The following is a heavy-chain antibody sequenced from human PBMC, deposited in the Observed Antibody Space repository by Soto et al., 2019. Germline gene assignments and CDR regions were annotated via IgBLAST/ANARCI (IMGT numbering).Heavy chain of an antibody. Sequence: QVQLVQSGAEVKKPGASVKVSCKASGDIFTDYYIHWVRQAPGQGLEWMGTVNPSGGHTTYAQHFLGRMTMTRDTPTSTLYMELTSLTSEDTAVYYCARGGHVVVVTAALDYWGQGTLVTVSS. CDR2: VNPSGGHT. CDR1: GDIFTDYY. D-gene: IGHD2-21*02. V-gene: IGHV1-46*01. J-gene: IGHJ4*02. CDR3: ARGGHVVVVTAALDY.